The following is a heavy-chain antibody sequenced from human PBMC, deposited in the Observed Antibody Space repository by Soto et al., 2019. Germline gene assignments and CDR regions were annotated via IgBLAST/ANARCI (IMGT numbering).Heavy chain of an antibody. CDR3: ARAFYGDSAAYYSGMDV. Sequence: LSLTSSVSGFSISSGFYGGWIRQPPGKGLEWIGNIYRSGSTYYNPSLKSRVTISVDTSKNQFSLKLSSVTAADTAVYYCARAFYGDSAAYYSGMDVWGQGTTVTVSS. J-gene: IGHJ6*02. CDR1: GFSISSGFY. CDR2: IYRSGST. D-gene: IGHD4-17*01. V-gene: IGHV4-38-2*01.